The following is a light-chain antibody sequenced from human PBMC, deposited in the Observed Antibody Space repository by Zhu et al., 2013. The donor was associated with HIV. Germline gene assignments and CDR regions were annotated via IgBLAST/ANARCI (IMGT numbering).Light chain of an antibody. CDR2: GAS. CDR1: QSVSSY. J-gene: IGKJ4*01. Sequence: EIVLTQSPATLSLSLGERATLSCRASQSVSSYLAWFQQKPGQAPRLLIYGASNRATGVPDRFSGSGSGTDFTLTISRLETEDFAVYYCQLYGSSPTFGGGTKVEI. V-gene: IGKV3-20*01. CDR3: QLYGSSPT.